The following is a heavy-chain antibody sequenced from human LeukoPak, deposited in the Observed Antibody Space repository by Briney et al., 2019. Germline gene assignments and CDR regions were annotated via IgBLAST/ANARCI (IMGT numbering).Heavy chain of an antibody. D-gene: IGHD2-2*01. CDR3: ARDRDIVVVPAAADAFDI. CDR1: GGTFSSYA. CDR2: ISAYNGNT. J-gene: IGHJ3*02. Sequence: ASVKVSCKASGGTFSSYAISWVRQAPGQGLEWMGWISAYNGNTNYAQKLQGRVTMTTDTSTSTAYMELSSPRSEDTAVYYCARDRDIVVVPAAADAFDIWGQGTIVTVSS. V-gene: IGHV1-18*01.